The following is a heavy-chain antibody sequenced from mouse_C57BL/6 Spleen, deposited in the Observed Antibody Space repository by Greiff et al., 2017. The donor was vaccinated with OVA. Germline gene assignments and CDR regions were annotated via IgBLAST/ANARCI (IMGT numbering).Heavy chain of an antibody. CDR3: ARSLYGYDGGVFAY. D-gene: IGHD2-2*01. CDR2: INPGSGGT. Sequence: VQLQQSGAELVRPGTSVKVSCKASGYAFTNYLIEWVKQRPGQGLEWIGVINPGSGGTNYNEKFKGKATLTADKSSSTAYMQLSSLTSEDSAVYFCARSLYGYDGGVFAYWGQGTLVTVSA. V-gene: IGHV1-54*01. J-gene: IGHJ3*01. CDR1: GYAFTNYL.